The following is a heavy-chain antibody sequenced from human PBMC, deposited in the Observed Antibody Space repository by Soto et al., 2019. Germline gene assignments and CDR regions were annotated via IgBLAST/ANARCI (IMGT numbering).Heavy chain of an antibody. J-gene: IGHJ5*02. CDR1: GGSFSGYY. D-gene: IGHD3-10*01. V-gene: IGHV4-34*01. CDR2: INHSGST. CDR3: ARGRYYYGSGSYPENWSDP. Sequence: SETLSLTCAVYGGSFSGYYWSWIRQPPGKGLEWIGEINHSGSTNYNPSLKSRVTISVDTSKNQFSLKLSSVTAADTAVYYCARGRYYYGSGSYPENWSDPWGQGTLVTV.